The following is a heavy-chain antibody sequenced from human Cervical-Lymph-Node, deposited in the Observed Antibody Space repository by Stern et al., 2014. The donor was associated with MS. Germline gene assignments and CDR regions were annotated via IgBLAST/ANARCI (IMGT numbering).Heavy chain of an antibody. D-gene: IGHD1-1*01. CDR3: VRGETGPSDPVKLDP. CDR2: IRNKAVSYTT. J-gene: IGHJ5*02. CDR1: GFIFSDHY. Sequence: EVQLVESGGGLVQPGGSLRLSCAASGFIFSDHYMDWVRQAPGKGMEWVGRIRNKAVSYTTIYAASVKGRFTISRDDSKNSLYLQMNSLKTEDTAVYFCVRGETGPSDPVKLDPWGQGTLLTVSS. V-gene: IGHV3-72*01.